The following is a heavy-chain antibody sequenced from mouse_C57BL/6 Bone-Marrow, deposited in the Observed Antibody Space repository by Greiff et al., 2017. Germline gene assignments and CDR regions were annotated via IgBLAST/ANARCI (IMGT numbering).Heavy chain of an antibody. CDR2: IYPGSGST. J-gene: IGHJ2*01. D-gene: IGHD2-2*01. CDR3: ARGWLPFDD. V-gene: IGHV1-55*01. CDR1: GYTFTSYW. Sequence: QVQLQQPGAELVKPGASVKMSCKASGYTFTSYWITWVKQRPGQGLEWIGDIYPGSGSTNYNEKFKSKATLAVDTSSSPAYMQLSSLTSEDSAVYYCARGWLPFDDWGQGTTLTVSS.